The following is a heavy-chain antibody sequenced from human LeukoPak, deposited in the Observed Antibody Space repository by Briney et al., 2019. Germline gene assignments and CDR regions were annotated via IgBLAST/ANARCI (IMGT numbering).Heavy chain of an antibody. Sequence: GGSLRLSCAASGFTVSSNYMSWVRQAPGKGLEWVSVIYSGGSTYYADSVKGRFTISRDNSKNTLYLQMNSLRAEDTAVYYCASDQLGDWYFDLWGRGTLVTVSS. D-gene: IGHD1-1*01. J-gene: IGHJ2*01. CDR3: ASDQLGDWYFDL. V-gene: IGHV3-53*01. CDR1: GFTVSSNY. CDR2: IYSGGST.